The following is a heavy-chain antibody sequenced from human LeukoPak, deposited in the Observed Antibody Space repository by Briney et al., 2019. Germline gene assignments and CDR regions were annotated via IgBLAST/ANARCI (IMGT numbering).Heavy chain of an antibody. CDR3: AKAYCSSTSCYADY. J-gene: IGHJ4*02. CDR1: GFTFSSYA. Sequence: GGPLRPSCAASGFTFSSYAMSWVRQAPGKGLEWVSAISGSGGSTYYADSVKGRFTISRDNSKNTLYLQMNSLRAEDTAVYYCAKAYCSSTSCYADYWGQGTLVTVSS. V-gene: IGHV3-23*01. D-gene: IGHD2-2*01. CDR2: ISGSGGST.